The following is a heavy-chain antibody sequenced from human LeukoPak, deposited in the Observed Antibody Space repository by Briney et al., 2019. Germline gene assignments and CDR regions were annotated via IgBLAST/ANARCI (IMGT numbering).Heavy chain of an antibody. CDR2: IYYSGST. Sequence: SETLSLTCTVSGGSISSYYWSWIRQPPGKGLEWIGYIYYSGSTNYNLSLKCRVTISVDTSKNQFSLKLSSVTAADTAVYYCAREAAWEGDGYKIRSYYFDYWGQGTLVTVSS. D-gene: IGHD5-24*01. V-gene: IGHV4-59*12. CDR3: AREAAWEGDGYKIRSYYFDY. J-gene: IGHJ4*02. CDR1: GGSISSYY.